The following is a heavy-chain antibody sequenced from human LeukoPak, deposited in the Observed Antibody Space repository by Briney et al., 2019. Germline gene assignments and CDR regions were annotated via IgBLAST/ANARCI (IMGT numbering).Heavy chain of an antibody. J-gene: IGHJ6*02. Sequence: PGGSLRLSCAASGFTFSSYNMIWVRQAPGKGLEWVSSISTSSSYIYYADSVKGRFTISRDNAKNSLFLQVNSLSAEDTAVYYCARDCGGSCYSGQTYFSYYYYGMDVWGQGTTVTVPS. CDR3: ARDCGGSCYSGQTYFSYYYYGMDV. D-gene: IGHD2-15*01. CDR1: GFTFSSYN. V-gene: IGHV3-21*01. CDR2: ISTSSSYI.